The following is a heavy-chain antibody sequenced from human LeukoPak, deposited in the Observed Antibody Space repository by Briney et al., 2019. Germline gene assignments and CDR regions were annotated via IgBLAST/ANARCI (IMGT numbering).Heavy chain of an antibody. Sequence: GGSLRLSCAASGFTFSSYWMYWVRQAPGKGLEWVAVIWYDGSNKYYADSVKGRFIFSRDNSKNTLYLQMNSLRAEDTAVYYCARESEQQLIENYFDYWGQGTLVTVSS. D-gene: IGHD6-13*01. CDR1: GFTFSSYW. CDR3: ARESEQQLIENYFDY. J-gene: IGHJ4*02. V-gene: IGHV3-33*08. CDR2: IWYDGSNK.